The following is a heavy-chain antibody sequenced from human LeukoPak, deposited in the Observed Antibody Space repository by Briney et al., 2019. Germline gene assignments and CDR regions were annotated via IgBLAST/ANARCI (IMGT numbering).Heavy chain of an antibody. J-gene: IGHJ1*01. CDR2: IYYSGST. V-gene: IGHV4-59*01. CDR3: ARDGPSKKYYYDSSGQPFQH. D-gene: IGHD3-22*01. CDR1: GGSISSYY. Sequence: SETLSLTCTVSGGSISSYYWSWIRQPPGKGLEWIGYIYYSGSTNYNPSLKSRVTISVDTSKNQFPLKLSSVTAADTAVYYCARDGPSKKYYYDSSGQPFQHWGQGTLVTVSS.